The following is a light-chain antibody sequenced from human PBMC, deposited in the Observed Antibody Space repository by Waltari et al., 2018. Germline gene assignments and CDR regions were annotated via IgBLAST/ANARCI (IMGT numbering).Light chain of an antibody. J-gene: IGKJ4*01. CDR1: RGITNY. V-gene: IGKV1-16*02. Sequence: CRASRGITNYLAWFQHKPGKAPKSLIYGASRLQSGVPSKFSGSGSGTDFTLTISSLQPEDFATYYCQQYHSYPLTFGGGTKVEIK. CDR3: QQYHSYPLT. CDR2: GAS.